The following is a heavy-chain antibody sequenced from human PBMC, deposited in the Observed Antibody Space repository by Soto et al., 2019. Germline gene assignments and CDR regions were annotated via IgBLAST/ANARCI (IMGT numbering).Heavy chain of an antibody. Sequence: ASVKVSCKASGSTFTSYDINWVRQATGQGLEWMGWMNPNSGNTGYAQKFQGRVTMTRNTSISTAYMELSSLRSEDTAVYYCARGLKVLRYFDWPETIYYFDYWGQGTLVTVSS. CDR1: GSTFTSYD. J-gene: IGHJ4*02. D-gene: IGHD3-9*01. V-gene: IGHV1-8*01. CDR3: ARGLKVLRYFDWPETIYYFDY. CDR2: MNPNSGNT.